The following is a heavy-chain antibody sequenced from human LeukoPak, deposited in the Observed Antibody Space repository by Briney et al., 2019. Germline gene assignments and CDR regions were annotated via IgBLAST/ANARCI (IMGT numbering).Heavy chain of an antibody. CDR2: ISAYNGNT. J-gene: IGHJ4*02. Sequence: ASVKVSCKASGYTFTSYGISWVRQAPGQGLEWMGWISAYNGNTNYAQKLQGRVTITADKSTSTAYMELSSLRSEDTAVYYCARAYYDSSGYAQDYFDYWGQGTLVTVSS. V-gene: IGHV1-18*01. CDR3: ARAYYDSSGYAQDYFDY. D-gene: IGHD3-22*01. CDR1: GYTFTSYG.